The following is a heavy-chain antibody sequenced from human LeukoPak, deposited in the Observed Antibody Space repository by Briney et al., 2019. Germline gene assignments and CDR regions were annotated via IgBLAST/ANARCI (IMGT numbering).Heavy chain of an antibody. V-gene: IGHV3-33*06. Sequence: GGSLRLSCAASGFTFSRYGMRWVRQAPGKGLEWVAVIWYDGSITYYADSVMGRFTISKDNSRNMLYLQMNSLRAEDTAVYYCAKADEMNMDYWGQGTLVTVSS. D-gene: IGHD2/OR15-2a*01. CDR3: AKADEMNMDY. CDR1: GFTFSRYG. J-gene: IGHJ4*02. CDR2: IWYDGSIT.